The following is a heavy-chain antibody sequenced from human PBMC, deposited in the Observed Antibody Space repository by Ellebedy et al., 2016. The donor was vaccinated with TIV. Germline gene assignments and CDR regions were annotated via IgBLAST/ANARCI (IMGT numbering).Heavy chain of an antibody. CDR3: ARESCNNITCYFDY. Sequence: PGGSLRLSCAASGFTFSTSGLHWVRQAPGKGLEWVAVVWYDGSDKYYADSVKGRFTISRDNSKNPLFLQMNSLRAEDTAVYYCARESCNNITCYFDYWGLGTLVTVSS. D-gene: IGHD2/OR15-2a*01. CDR1: GFTFSTSG. J-gene: IGHJ4*02. V-gene: IGHV3-33*01. CDR2: VWYDGSDK.